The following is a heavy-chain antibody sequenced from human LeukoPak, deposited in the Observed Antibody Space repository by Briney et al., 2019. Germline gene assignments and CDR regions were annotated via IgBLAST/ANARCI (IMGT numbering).Heavy chain of an antibody. CDR3: AKFNY. V-gene: IGHV3-7*05. Sequence: VGALRLSSVASGFTFSVYWMCTGCEGPGKGREWVANIKAERSEKNYVDSVKGRFTISRDNAKSLLYLQMNSLRAEDTAVYYCAKFNYWGQGTLVTVSS. J-gene: IGHJ4*02. CDR2: IKAERSEK. CDR1: GFTFSVYW.